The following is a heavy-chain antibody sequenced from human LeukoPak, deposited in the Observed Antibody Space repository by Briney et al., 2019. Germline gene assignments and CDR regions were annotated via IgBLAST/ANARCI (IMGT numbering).Heavy chain of an antibody. CDR3: ASQGGSYYAAFDI. Sequence: PGGSLRLSCAASGFTFSSYGMHWVRQAPGKGLEWVAVISYDGSNKYYADSVKGRFTISRDNSKNTLYLQMNSLRAEDTAVYYCASQGGSYYAAFDIWGQGTMVTVSS. CDR1: GFTFSSYG. CDR2: ISYDGSNK. V-gene: IGHV3-30*03. D-gene: IGHD1-26*01. J-gene: IGHJ3*02.